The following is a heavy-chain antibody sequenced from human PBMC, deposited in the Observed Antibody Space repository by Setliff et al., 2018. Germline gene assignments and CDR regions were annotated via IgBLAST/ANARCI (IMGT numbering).Heavy chain of an antibody. V-gene: IGHV3-48*01. CDR2: MSRTSMI. CDR3: ARDLDWAFDY. J-gene: IGHJ4*02. CDR1: GFNFNSYS. Sequence: GGSLRLSCAASGFNFNSYSMNWVRQAPGKGLEWVSYMSRTSMIYYADSVKGRFTISRDSAKNSLYLQLNSLRAEDTAMYYCARDLDWAFDYWGQGTLVTVSS. D-gene: IGHD3-9*01.